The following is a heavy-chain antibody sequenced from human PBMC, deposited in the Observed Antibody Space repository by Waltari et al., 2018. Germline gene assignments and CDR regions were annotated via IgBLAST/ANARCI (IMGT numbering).Heavy chain of an antibody. V-gene: IGHV1-69*02. Sequence: QVQLVQSGAEVKKPGSSVKVSCKASGGTFSSYTISWVRQAPGQGLEWMGRISPILGIANYAQKFQGRVTMTADKSTGTAYMELSSLRSEDTAVYYCARARGSSGYSENFDYWGQGTLVTVSS. J-gene: IGHJ4*02. CDR2: ISPILGIA. CDR3: ARARGSSGYSENFDY. CDR1: GGTFSSYT. D-gene: IGHD3-22*01.